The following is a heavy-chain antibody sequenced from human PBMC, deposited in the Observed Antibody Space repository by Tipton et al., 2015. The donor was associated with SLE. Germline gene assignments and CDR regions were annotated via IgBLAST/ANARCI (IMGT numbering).Heavy chain of an antibody. D-gene: IGHD1-1*01. CDR2: INQSGYA. CDR1: GGSFSRHY. Sequence: GLVKPSETLSLNCSISGGSFSRHYWSWVRQPPGKGLEWIGGINQSGYANYNSSLKSRVTISVDKSRNQFSLKLNSATAADTAVYYCASLTNDAEGIWGQGKMVTVSS. CDR3: ASLTNDAEGI. V-gene: IGHV4-34*01. J-gene: IGHJ3*02.